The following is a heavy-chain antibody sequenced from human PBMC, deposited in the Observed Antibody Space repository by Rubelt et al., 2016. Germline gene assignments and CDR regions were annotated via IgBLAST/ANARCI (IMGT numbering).Heavy chain of an antibody. CDR2: IYYSGST. Sequence: QVQLQESGPGLVKPSETLSLTCTVSGGSISSYYWSWIRQPPGKGLEWIGYIYYSGSTNYNPSLKSRVTISVDTSKNQFSLKLSSVTAADTAVYYCARRDSSPYGMDVWGQGTTVTVSS. CDR3: ARRDSSPYGMDV. CDR1: GGSISSYY. V-gene: IGHV4-59*08. J-gene: IGHJ6*02. D-gene: IGHD6-19*01.